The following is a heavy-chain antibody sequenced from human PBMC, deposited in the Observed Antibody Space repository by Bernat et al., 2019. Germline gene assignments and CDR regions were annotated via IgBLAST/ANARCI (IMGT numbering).Heavy chain of an antibody. V-gene: IGHV4-59*08. CDR2: IYYNGNA. CDR3: ARLGDCGNDCYSFDY. Sequence: QVQLQESGPGLVKPSETLSLTCTVSGGSINNYHWSWVRQPPGKGLEHIGFIYYNGNANYNPSLKSRVTLSVDTSKGKFALRLSSVTAADTAVYYCARLGDCGNDCYSFDYWGQGTLVTVSS. D-gene: IGHD2-21*02. CDR1: GGSINNYH. J-gene: IGHJ4*02.